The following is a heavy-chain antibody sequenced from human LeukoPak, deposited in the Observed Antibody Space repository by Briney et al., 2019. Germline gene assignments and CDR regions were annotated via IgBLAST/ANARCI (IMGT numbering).Heavy chain of an antibody. Sequence: GGSLRLSCAASGFTFSSYAMHWVRRAPGKGLEWVAVISYDGSNKYYADSVKGRFTISRDNSKNTLYLQMNSLRAEDTAVYYCAREYVGATYFDYWGQGTLVTVSS. D-gene: IGHD1-26*01. J-gene: IGHJ4*02. CDR1: GFTFSSYA. V-gene: IGHV3-30-3*01. CDR2: ISYDGSNK. CDR3: AREYVGATYFDY.